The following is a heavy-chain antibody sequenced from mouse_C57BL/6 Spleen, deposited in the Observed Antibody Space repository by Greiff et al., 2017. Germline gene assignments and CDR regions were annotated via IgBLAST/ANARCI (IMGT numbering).Heavy chain of an antibody. V-gene: IGHV1-9*01. CDR1: GYTFTGYW. Sequence: VKLVESGAELMKPGASVKLSCKATGYTFTGYWIEWVKQRPGHGLEWIGEILPGSGSTNYNEKFKGKATFTADKSSNTAYMQLSSLTAEDSAIYYCARPYKWMDYWGQGTSVTVSS. D-gene: IGHD1-3*01. CDR2: ILPGSGST. J-gene: IGHJ4*01. CDR3: ARPYKWMDY.